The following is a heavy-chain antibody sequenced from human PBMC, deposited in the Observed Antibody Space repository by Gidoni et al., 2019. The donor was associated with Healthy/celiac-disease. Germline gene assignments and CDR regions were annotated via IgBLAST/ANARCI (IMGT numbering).Heavy chain of an antibody. CDR2: ISYDGSNK. Sequence: QVQLVESGGGVVQPGRSLRLSCAASGFPFSSYGMHWVRQAPGKGLEWVAVISYDGSNKYYADSVKGRFTISRDNSKNTLYLQMNSLRAEDTAVYYCAKLITGTTAGFDYWGQGTLVTVSS. V-gene: IGHV3-30*18. CDR3: AKLITGTTAGFDY. J-gene: IGHJ4*02. CDR1: GFPFSSYG. D-gene: IGHD1-20*01.